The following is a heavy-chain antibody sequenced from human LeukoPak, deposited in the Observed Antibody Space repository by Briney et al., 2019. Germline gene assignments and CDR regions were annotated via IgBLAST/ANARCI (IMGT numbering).Heavy chain of an antibody. V-gene: IGHV3-74*01. CDR2: IYSDGSIT. D-gene: IGHD7-27*01. CDR1: VFTFSGYW. Sequence: GGSLRLSCAASVFTFSGYWMHGVPEAPGKGVVCVSRIYSDGSITNYADSVQGRFTISRDNAKNTLYLQMNSLRAEDTAVYYCARGAAGDMFDDWGQGTLVTVSS. J-gene: IGHJ4*02. CDR3: ARGAAGDMFDD.